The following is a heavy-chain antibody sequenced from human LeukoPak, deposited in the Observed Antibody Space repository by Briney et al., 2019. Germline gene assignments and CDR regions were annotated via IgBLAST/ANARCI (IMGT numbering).Heavy chain of an antibody. Sequence: GGSLRLSCAASGFTYSTYTMNWVRQAPGKGLEWVSSISGTSPYIYYADSVRGRFTISRDNAKNSLYLQMNSLRAEDTAVYYCASAIRSSGYYGIFTAFDIWGQGTMVTVSS. CDR3: ASAIRSSGYYGIFTAFDI. V-gene: IGHV3-21*01. D-gene: IGHD3-22*01. CDR2: ISGTSPYI. J-gene: IGHJ3*02. CDR1: GFTYSTYT.